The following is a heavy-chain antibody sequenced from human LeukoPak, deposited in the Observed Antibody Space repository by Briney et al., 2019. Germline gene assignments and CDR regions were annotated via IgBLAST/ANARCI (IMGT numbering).Heavy chain of an antibody. V-gene: IGHV5-51*01. CDR3: ARRTGFFDY. CDR2: IYPDDSDT. Sequence: GESLKISCKASGYSFINYWIGWVRQMPGKGLEWMGIIYPDDSDTRYSPSFQGQVTIPADRSISTTYLQWSSLRASDTAMYYCARRTGFFDYWGQGTLVTVSS. CDR1: GYSFINYW. J-gene: IGHJ4*02. D-gene: IGHD1-14*01.